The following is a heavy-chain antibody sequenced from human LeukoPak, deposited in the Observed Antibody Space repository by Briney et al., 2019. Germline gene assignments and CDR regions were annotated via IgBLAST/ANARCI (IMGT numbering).Heavy chain of an antibody. CDR1: GDSISSNSYY. Sequence: PSETPSLTCTVSGDSISSNSYYWGWIRQPPGKALEWIGSFYYSGSTYYNPSLKSRVTISVDTSKNQCSLKLSSVTAADTAVYYFARTAGIPLAGSRQYFDYWAREPWSPSPQ. CDR2: FYYSGST. J-gene: IGHJ4*02. V-gene: IGHV4-39*01. CDR3: ARTAGIPLAGSRQYFDY. D-gene: IGHD1-14*01.